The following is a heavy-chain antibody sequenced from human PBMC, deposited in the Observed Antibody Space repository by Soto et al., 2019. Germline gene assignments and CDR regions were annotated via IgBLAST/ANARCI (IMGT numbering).Heavy chain of an antibody. CDR1: GFTFDDYA. J-gene: IGHJ6*02. CDR2: ISWDSVSI. CDR3: AKPLVARPASYYYGLDV. D-gene: IGHD2-2*01. V-gene: IGHV3-9*01. Sequence: EVQLVESGGGLVQPGRSLRLSCAASGFTFDDYAMHWVRQVPGKGLEWVSGISWDSVSIGYADSVKGRFTISRDNAKDSLYLQMKSLRAEDTALYYCAKPLVARPASYYYGLDVWGQGTTVTVSS.